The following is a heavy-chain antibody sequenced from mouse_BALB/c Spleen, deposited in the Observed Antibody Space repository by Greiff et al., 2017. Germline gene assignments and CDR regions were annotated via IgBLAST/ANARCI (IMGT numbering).Heavy chain of an antibody. V-gene: IGHV2-9*02. CDR2: IWAGGST. D-gene: IGHD1-1*01. CDR3: ARGDYGSSSYWYFDV. Sequence: VKLVESGPGLVAPSQSLSITCTVSGFSLTSYGVHWVRQPPGKGLEWLGVIWAGGSTNYNSALMSRLSISKDNSKGQVFLKMNSLQTDDTAMYYCARGDYGSSSYWYFDVWGAGTTVTVSS. J-gene: IGHJ1*01. CDR1: GFSLTSYG.